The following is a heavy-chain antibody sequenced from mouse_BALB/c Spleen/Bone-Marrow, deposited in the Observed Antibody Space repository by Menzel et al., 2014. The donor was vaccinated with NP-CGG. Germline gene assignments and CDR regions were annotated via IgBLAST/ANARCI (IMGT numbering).Heavy chain of an antibody. V-gene: IGHV14-1*02. J-gene: IGHJ2*01. D-gene: IGHD1-1*01. CDR1: GFNIKDYY. CDR2: IDPENGNT. CDR3: TRWVYYGNSYFDY. Sequence: EVQLQQSGAEFVRPGALVKLSCNASGFNIKDYYMHWVKQRPEQGLEWIGWIDPENGNTIYDPKFPGKASITADTSSNTAYLQLSSLTSEDTAVYYCTRWVYYGNSYFDYWGQGTTLTVSS.